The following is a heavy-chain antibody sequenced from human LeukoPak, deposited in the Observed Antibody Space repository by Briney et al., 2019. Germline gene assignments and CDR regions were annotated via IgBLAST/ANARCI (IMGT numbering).Heavy chain of an antibody. Sequence: SETLSLTCTVSGGSISSYYWSWIRQPAGKGLEWIGRIYTSGSTNYNPSLKSRVTISVDKSKNQFSLKLSSVTAADTAVYYCARELTAYSSSWYTWFDPWGQGTQVTVSS. CDR1: GGSISSYY. D-gene: IGHD6-13*01. CDR2: IYTSGST. CDR3: ARELTAYSSSWYTWFDP. V-gene: IGHV4-4*07. J-gene: IGHJ5*02.